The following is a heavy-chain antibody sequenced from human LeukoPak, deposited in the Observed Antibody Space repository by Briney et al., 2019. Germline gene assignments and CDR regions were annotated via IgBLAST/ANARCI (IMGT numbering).Heavy chain of an antibody. D-gene: IGHD6-19*01. CDR3: TASSGWYYFDY. CDR2: IRSKAYGGTT. Sequence: PGGSLRLSCAASGFSFSNYAMSWVRQAPGKGLEWVGFIRSKAYGGTTEYAASVKGRFTISRDDSKSIAYLQMNSLKAEDTAVYYCTASSGWYYFDYWGQGTLVTVSS. CDR1: GFSFSNYA. V-gene: IGHV3-49*04. J-gene: IGHJ4*02.